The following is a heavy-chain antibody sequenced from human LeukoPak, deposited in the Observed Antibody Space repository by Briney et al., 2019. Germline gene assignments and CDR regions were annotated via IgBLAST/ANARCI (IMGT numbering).Heavy chain of an antibody. D-gene: IGHD2-2*01. CDR2: INHSGST. J-gene: IGHJ5*02. CDR3: ASGYCSSTSCYLFWFDP. Sequence: SETLSLTCAAYGGSFSGYYWSWIRQPPGKGLEWIGEINHSGSTNYNPSLKSRVTISVDTSKNQFSLKLSSVTAADTAVYYCASGYCSSTSCYLFWFDPWGQGTLVTVSS. CDR1: GGSFSGYY. V-gene: IGHV4-34*01.